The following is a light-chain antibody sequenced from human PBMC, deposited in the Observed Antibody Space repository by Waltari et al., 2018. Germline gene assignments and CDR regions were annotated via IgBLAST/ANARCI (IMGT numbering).Light chain of an antibody. CDR2: WES. CDR3: QQHYTAPVT. CDR1: HTVLYSAKQTNY. V-gene: IGKV4-1*01. Sequence: DIVMTQAQASLAVYLGERADINCKSSHTVLYSAKQTNYLACYQQKPGQPPNLLIYWESTRESGVPNRFSGSGSGTNFTLPISSLQAEDVAVYYCQQHYTAPVTFGPGTKLEI. J-gene: IGKJ2*01.